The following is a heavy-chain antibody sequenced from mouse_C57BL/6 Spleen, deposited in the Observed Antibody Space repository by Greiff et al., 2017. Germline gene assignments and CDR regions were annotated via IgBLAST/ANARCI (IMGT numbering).Heavy chain of an antibody. V-gene: IGHV1-80*01. Sequence: VQVVESGAELVKPGASVKISCKASGYAFSSYWMNWVKQRPGKGLEWIGQIYPGDGDTNYNGKFKGKATLTADKSSSTAYMQLSSLTSEDSAVYFCAYSNPYYYAMDYWGQGTSVTVSS. J-gene: IGHJ4*01. CDR2: IYPGDGDT. CDR1: GYAFSSYW. CDR3: AYSNPYYYAMDY. D-gene: IGHD2-5*01.